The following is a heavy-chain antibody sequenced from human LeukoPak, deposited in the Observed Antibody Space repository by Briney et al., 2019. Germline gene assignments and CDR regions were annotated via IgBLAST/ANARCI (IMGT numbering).Heavy chain of an antibody. CDR3: ARDRSTVTTWLDY. Sequence: GGSLRLSCAASGFTFSSYEMNWVRQAPGKWLEWVSYITGSGTTIYYADSVKGRFTISRDNAKNSLYLQMNSLRAEDTAVYYCARDRSTVTTWLDYWGQGTLVTVSS. CDR1: GFTFSSYE. CDR2: ITGSGTTI. J-gene: IGHJ4*02. V-gene: IGHV3-48*03. D-gene: IGHD4-17*01.